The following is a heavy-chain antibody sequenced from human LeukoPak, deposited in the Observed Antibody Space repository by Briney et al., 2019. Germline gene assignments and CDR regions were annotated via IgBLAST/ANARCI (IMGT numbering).Heavy chain of an antibody. D-gene: IGHD6-13*01. J-gene: IGHJ6*02. CDR1: GFTFDDYA. CDR2: ISWNSGSI. V-gene: IGHV3-9*01. CDR3: AKAQQQHYYYYGMDV. Sequence: GRSLRLSCAASGFTFDDYAMHWVRHAPGKGLEWVSGISWNSGSIGYADSVKGRFTISRDNAKNSLYLQMNSLRAEDTALYYCAKAQQQHYYYYGMDVWGQGTTVTVSS.